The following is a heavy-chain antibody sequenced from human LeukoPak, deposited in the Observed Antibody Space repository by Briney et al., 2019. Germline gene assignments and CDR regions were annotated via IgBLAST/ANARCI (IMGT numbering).Heavy chain of an antibody. Sequence: GRSLRPSCAASGFTFSSYAMHWVRQAPGKGLEWVAVISYDGSNKYYADSVKGRFTISRDNSKNTLYLQMNSLRAEDTAVYYCARQFDGSHPNAFDIWGQGTMVTVSS. D-gene: IGHD1-26*01. CDR2: ISYDGSNK. J-gene: IGHJ3*02. CDR1: GFTFSSYA. V-gene: IGHV3-30-3*01. CDR3: ARQFDGSHPNAFDI.